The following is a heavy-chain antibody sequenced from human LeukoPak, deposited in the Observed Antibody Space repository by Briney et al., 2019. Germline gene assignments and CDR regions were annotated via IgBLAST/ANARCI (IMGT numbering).Heavy chain of an antibody. CDR1: GGTFSSYA. Sequence: SVKVSCKASGGTFSSYAISWVRQAPGQGLEWMGGIIPIFGTANYAQKFQGRVTITTDESTSTAYMELSSLRSEDTAVYYCATGRGDCSSTSCYRTEYFQHWGQGTLVTVSS. V-gene: IGHV1-69*05. CDR3: ATGRGDCSSTSCYRTEYFQH. CDR2: IIPIFGTA. D-gene: IGHD2-2*02. J-gene: IGHJ1*01.